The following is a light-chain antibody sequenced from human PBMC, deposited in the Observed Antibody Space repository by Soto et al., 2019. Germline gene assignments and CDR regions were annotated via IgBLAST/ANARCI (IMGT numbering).Light chain of an antibody. Sequence: EIVLTQSPGTLSLSPGERATLSCRASQSVSSRYLAWYQQKPGQAPRLLIYGASTRATGIPVRFGGSGSGTEFTLTISSLQPDDFATYYCQHYNSYSEAFGQGTKVDIK. CDR2: GAS. V-gene: IGKV3-20*01. CDR3: QHYNSYSEA. CDR1: QSVSSRY. J-gene: IGKJ1*01.